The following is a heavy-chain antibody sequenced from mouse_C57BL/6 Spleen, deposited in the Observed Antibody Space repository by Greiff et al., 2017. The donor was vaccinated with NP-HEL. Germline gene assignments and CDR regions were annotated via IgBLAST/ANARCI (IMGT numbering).Heavy chain of an antibody. CDR2: ISSGSSTI. D-gene: IGHD4-1*01. J-gene: IGHJ2*01. CDR3: ARGVGRDFDY. V-gene: IGHV5-17*01. Sequence: EVKLMESGGGLVKPGGSLKLSCAASGFTFSDYGMHWVRQAPEKGLEWVAYISSGSSTIYYADTVKGRFTISRDNAKNTLFLQMTSLRSEDTAMYYCARGVGRDFDYWGQGTTLTVSS. CDR1: GFTFSDYG.